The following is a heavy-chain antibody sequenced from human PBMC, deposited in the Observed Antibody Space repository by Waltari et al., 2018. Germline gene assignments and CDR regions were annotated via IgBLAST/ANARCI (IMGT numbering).Heavy chain of an antibody. CDR1: GFTFSSYS. CDR3: AREGLQGVSDY. V-gene: IGHV3-48*01. Sequence: EVQLVESGGGLVQPGGSLRLSCAASGFTFSSYSMNWVRQAPGKGLEWDSYISSSRRTIYYADSVKGRFTIPRDNAKNSLYLQMNSLRAEDTAVYYCAREGLQGVSDYWGQGTLVTVSS. D-gene: IGHD3-10*01. J-gene: IGHJ4*02. CDR2: ISSSRRTI.